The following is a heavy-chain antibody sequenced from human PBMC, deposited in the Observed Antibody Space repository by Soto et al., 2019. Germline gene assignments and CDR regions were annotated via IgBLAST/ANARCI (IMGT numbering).Heavy chain of an antibody. J-gene: IGHJ4*02. CDR3: ARQIYDSDTGPNFQYYFDS. Sequence: SGESLKISCKGSGYSFAGYWITWVRQKPGKCLEWMGRIDPSDSQTYYSPSFRGHVTISATKSITTVFLQWSSLRASDTAMYYCARQIYDSDTGPNFQYYFDSWGQGTPVTVSS. D-gene: IGHD3-22*01. V-gene: IGHV5-10-1*01. CDR1: GYSFAGYW. CDR2: IDPSDSQT.